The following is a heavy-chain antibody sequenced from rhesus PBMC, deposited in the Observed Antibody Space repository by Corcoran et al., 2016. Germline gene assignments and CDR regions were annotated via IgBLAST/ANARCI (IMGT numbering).Heavy chain of an antibody. CDR1: GGSISDNYY. D-gene: IGHD6-13*01. CDR2: IYGGSWHP. J-gene: IGHJ4*01. Sequence: QVQLQESGPGLVKPAETLSRTSAVSGGSISDNYYGNWSRQPRGKGLEWIGKIYGGSWHPYYNPSLKCRVSISKDTSKNQFSLKVSSVTAADTAVFYCARVGISAGHQGDLWGQGLLVTVSA. V-gene: IGHV4S9*01. CDR3: ARVGISAGHQGDL.